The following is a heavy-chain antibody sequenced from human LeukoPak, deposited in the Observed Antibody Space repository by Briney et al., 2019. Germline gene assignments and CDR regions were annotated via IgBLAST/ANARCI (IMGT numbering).Heavy chain of an antibody. J-gene: IGHJ4*02. Sequence: ASVKVSCKASGYTFTSYYMHWVRQAPGQGLEWMGIINPSGGSTSYAQKFQGRVTMTRDMSTSTVYMELSSLRSEDTAVYYCARGPRYFDWLPGNFDYWGQGTLVTVSS. CDR2: INPSGGST. D-gene: IGHD3-9*01. CDR3: ARGPRYFDWLPGNFDY. CDR1: GYTFTSYY. V-gene: IGHV1-46*01.